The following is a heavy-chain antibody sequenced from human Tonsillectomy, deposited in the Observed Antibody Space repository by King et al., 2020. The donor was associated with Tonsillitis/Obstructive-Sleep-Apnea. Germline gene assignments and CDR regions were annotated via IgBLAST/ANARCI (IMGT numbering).Heavy chain of an antibody. CDR2: ISRSSTHI. V-gene: IGHV3-21*06. CDR1: GFTFSSYT. CDR3: ARERGYGDYYFDY. D-gene: IGHD4-17*01. J-gene: IGHJ4*02. Sequence: VQLVESGGGLVKPGGSLRLSCAASGFTFSSYTMNWVRQAPGKGLEWVASISRSSTHIDYADSLKGRFTISGDNAKNLLYLQMSSLRAEDTALYYCARERGYGDYYFDYWGQGTLVTVSS.